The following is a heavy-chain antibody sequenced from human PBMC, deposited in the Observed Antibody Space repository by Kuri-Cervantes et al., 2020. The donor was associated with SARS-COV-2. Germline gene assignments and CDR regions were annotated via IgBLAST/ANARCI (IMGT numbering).Heavy chain of an antibody. CDR3: ARDRSYGSGFRNWFDP. J-gene: IGHJ5*02. Sequence: GGSLRLSCAASGFTFSSYAMSWVRQAPGKGLEWVSAISSSSSYIYYADSVKGRFTISRDNSKNTLYLQMNSLRAEDTAVYYCARDRSYGSGFRNWFDPWGQGTLVTVSS. CDR2: ISSSSSYI. CDR1: GFTFSSYA. V-gene: IGHV3-21*01. D-gene: IGHD3-10*01.